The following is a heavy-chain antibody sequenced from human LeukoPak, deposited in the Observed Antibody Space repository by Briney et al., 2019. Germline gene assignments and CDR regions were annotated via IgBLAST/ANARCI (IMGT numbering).Heavy chain of an antibody. CDR1: GGTFSSYA. V-gene: IGHV1-69*05. CDR2: IIPIFGTA. Sequence: EASVKVSCKASGGTFSSYAISWVRQAPGQGLEWVGGIIPIFGTANYAQKFQGRVTITTDESTSTAYMELSSLRSEDTAVYYCARLAARAPQDWYFDLWGRGTLVTVSS. J-gene: IGHJ2*01. CDR3: ARLAARAPQDWYFDL. D-gene: IGHD6-6*01.